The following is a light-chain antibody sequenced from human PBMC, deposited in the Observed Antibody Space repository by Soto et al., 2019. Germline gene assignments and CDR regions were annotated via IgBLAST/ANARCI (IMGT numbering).Light chain of an antibody. Sequence: DIQMTQSPSRLSASVGDRVTITCRASQSIGYWLAWYQQKPGQAPRLLIYDASSRATGTPDRFSGTGSATDFTLTISRLEPEDFAVYYCHQYYRTPRTFGQGTKVDI. CDR2: DAS. CDR1: QSIGYW. J-gene: IGKJ1*01. CDR3: HQYYRTPRT. V-gene: IGKV1-5*01.